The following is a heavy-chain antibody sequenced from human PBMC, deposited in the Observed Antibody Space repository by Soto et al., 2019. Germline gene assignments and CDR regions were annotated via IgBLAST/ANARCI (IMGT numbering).Heavy chain of an antibody. CDR1: DVSINSGGYY. J-gene: IGHJ3*02. CDR3: ARGSQLERDAVDI. V-gene: IGHV4-31*03. D-gene: IGHD1-1*01. Sequence: QVQLQESGPGLVKPSQTLSLTCTVPDVSINSGGYYWSWIRQHPGKGLEWIGYIYYTGSTYYNPSLKSRVTMSLDTSNNQFSLKVSSVTAADTAVYYCARGSQLERDAVDIWGQGTMVTVSS. CDR2: IYYTGST.